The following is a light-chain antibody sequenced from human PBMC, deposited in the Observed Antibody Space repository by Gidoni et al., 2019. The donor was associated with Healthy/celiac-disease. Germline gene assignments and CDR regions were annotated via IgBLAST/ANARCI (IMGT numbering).Light chain of an antibody. V-gene: IGKV1-39*01. CDR3: QQSYSTPFT. J-gene: IGKJ4*01. Sequence: DIQITQSPSSLSASVGDRVTITCRASQSISSYLNWYQQKPGKAPKLLIYAASSLQSGVPSRFSGSGSGTDVTLTISSLQPEDFATYYCQQSYSTPFTFGGGTKVEIK. CDR1: QSISSY. CDR2: AAS.